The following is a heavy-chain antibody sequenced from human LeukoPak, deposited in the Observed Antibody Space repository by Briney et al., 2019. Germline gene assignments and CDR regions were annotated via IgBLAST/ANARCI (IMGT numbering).Heavy chain of an antibody. CDR1: GYTFTNYG. CDR2: VSTYNGDT. D-gene: IGHD3-9*01. Sequence: ASVKVSCKASGYTFTNYGISRVRQAPGQGLEWLGCVSTYNGDTKYLQKLQGRVTMTTDTSTGTAYMELRSLRSDDTAVYYCARDWGWNEILTDYWIQAFGGMDVWGQGTTVVVSS. J-gene: IGHJ6*02. CDR3: ARDWGWNEILTDYWIQAFGGMDV. V-gene: IGHV1-18*01.